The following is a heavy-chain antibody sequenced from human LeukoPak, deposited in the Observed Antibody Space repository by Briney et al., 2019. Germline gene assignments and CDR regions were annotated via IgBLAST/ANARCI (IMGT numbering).Heavy chain of an antibody. CDR2: IYSGGST. V-gene: IGHV3-53*01. Sequence: GGSLRLSCAASGFTVSSNYMSWVRQAPGKGLEWVSVIYSGGSTYYADSVKGRFTISRDNAKNSLCLQMNSLRAEDTAVYYCARAPATLYGSGSYYTDYWGQGTLVTVSS. CDR1: GFTVSSNY. CDR3: ARAPATLYGSGSYYTDY. J-gene: IGHJ4*02. D-gene: IGHD3-10*01.